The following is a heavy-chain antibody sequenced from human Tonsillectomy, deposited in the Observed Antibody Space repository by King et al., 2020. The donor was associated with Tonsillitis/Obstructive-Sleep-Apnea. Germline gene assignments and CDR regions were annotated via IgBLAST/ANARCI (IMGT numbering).Heavy chain of an antibody. J-gene: IGHJ5*02. CDR1: GGSISSYY. CDR2: IYYSGST. Sequence: LQESGPGLVKPSETLSLICIVSGGSISSYYWSWIRQPPGKGLEWIGYIYYSGSTNYNPSLKSRVTISLDTSKNQFSLELSSVTAADTAVYYCTTLVETGYSSGWGPFDPWGQGTLVTVSS. D-gene: IGHD6-19*01. CDR3: TTLVETGYSSGWGPFDP. V-gene: IGHV4-59*01.